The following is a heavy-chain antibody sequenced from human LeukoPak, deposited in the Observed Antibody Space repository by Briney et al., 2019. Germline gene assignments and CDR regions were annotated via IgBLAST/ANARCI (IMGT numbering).Heavy chain of an antibody. V-gene: IGHV4-4*07. CDR1: GGSISSYY. D-gene: IGHD3-3*01. CDR2: IYTSGST. Sequence: PSETLSLTSTVSGGSISSYYWGWIRQPAGKGLEWIWRIYTSGSTNYNPSLKSRVTMSVDTSKSQCSLKLSSVTAADTAAYYCARVLHDFWSGYRDYFDYWGQGTLVTVSS. J-gene: IGHJ4*02. CDR3: ARVLHDFWSGYRDYFDY.